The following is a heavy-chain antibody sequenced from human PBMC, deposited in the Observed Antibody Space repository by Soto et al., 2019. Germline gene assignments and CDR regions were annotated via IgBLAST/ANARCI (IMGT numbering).Heavy chain of an antibody. CDR2: LNPDTGNT. CDR3: AKDRQSVSPRANHAFDV. Sequence: QVQLVQSGAELKKPGASVNISCTASGFTFSDNLINWVRQVPGQGLEWMGWLNPDTGNTRYSETFQGRVTISRHPSASIADVELRGLENEYTALYSCAKDRQSVSPRANHAFDVWGQGTMITVSS. J-gene: IGHJ3*01. V-gene: IGHV1-3*01. CDR1: GFTFSDNL.